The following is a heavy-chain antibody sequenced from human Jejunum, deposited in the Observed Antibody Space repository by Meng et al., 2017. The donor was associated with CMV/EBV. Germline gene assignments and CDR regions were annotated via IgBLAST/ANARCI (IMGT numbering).Heavy chain of an antibody. CDR3: EGGDGY. CDR2: INEDGSLT. J-gene: IGHJ4*02. CDR1: GFTFSRSW. V-gene: IGHV3-7*04. Sequence: LRLSCAASGFTFSRSWMSWVRQAPGKGPEWVANINEDGSLTQYVDSVKGRFTIYRENTQNSLYLQMNSLRGDDTAVYYCEGGDGYWGQGTLVTVSS.